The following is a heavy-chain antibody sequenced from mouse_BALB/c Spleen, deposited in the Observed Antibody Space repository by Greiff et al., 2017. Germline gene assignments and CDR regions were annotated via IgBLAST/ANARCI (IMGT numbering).Heavy chain of an antibody. CDR2: IRLKSNNYAT. CDR3: TRDGSRYYYAMDY. D-gene: IGHD1-2*01. J-gene: IGHJ4*01. Sequence: EVKLVESGGGLVQPGGSMKLSCVASGFTFSNYWMNWVRQSPEKGLEWVAEIRLKSNNYATHYAESVKGRFTISRDDSKSSVYLQMNNLRAEDTGIYYCTRDGSRYYYAMDYWGQGTSVTVSS. CDR1: GFTFSNYW. V-gene: IGHV6-6*02.